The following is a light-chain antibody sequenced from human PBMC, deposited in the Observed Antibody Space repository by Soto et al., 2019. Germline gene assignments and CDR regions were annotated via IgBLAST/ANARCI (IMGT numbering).Light chain of an antibody. CDR1: SSDVGGYNY. CDR3: SSYSGTNYHYV. V-gene: IGLV2-8*01. CDR2: EVS. Sequence: QSVLTQPPSASGSFGQSVTISCTGTSSDVGGYNYVSWYQQHPGKAPKLMIYEVSERPSGVPDRFSGSKSGNTASLTVSGFQADDEADYYCSSYSGTNYHYVFGTGTKVTDL. J-gene: IGLJ1*01.